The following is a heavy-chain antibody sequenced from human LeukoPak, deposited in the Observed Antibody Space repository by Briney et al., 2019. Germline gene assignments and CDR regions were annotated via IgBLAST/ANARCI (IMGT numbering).Heavy chain of an antibody. CDR2: TSGSGGRT. D-gene: IGHD4-17*01. Sequence: GASLRLSCVASGFTFSSYAINWFRQAPGKGLEWVSGTSGSGGRTYYADSVKGRFTISRENSKNTLYLQMNSLRAEDTAVYYCAKVRLYGDYPEIDYWGQGTLVAVSS. CDR1: GFTFSSYA. V-gene: IGHV3-23*01. J-gene: IGHJ4*02. CDR3: AKVRLYGDYPEIDY.